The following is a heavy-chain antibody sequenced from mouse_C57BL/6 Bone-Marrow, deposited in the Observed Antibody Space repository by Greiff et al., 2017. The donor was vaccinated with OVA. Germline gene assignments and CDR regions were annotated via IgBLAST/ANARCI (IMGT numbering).Heavy chain of an antibody. CDR1: GYTFTSYW. D-gene: IGHD2-2*01. J-gene: IGHJ2*01. CDR2: IHPNSGST. V-gene: IGHV1-64*01. Sequence: QVQLQQPGAELVKPGASVKLSCKASGYTFTSYWMHWVKQRPGQGLEWIGMIHPNSGSTNYNEKFKSKATLTVDKSSSTAYMQLSSLTSEDSAVYYCARWGYGYGSDYWGQGTTLTVSS. CDR3: ARWGYGYGSDY.